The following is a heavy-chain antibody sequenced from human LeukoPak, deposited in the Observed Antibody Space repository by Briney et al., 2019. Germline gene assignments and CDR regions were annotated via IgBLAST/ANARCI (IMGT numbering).Heavy chain of an antibody. J-gene: IGHJ4*02. CDR2: ISGSGGTT. CDR3: AKGTAMVTPYNFDY. CDR1: GFTFSTYA. V-gene: IGHV3-23*01. Sequence: PGGSLRLSCAASGFTFSTYAMSWVRQAPGKGLEWVSIISGSGGTTYYADSVKGRFTISRDNSKNTLYLQMNSLRAEDTAVYYCAKGTAMVTPYNFDYWGQGILVTVSS. D-gene: IGHD5-18*01.